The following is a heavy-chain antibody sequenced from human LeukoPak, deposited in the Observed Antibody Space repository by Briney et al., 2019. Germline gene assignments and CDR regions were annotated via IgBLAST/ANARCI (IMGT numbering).Heavy chain of an antibody. Sequence: GGSLRLSCAVSGFTFSSYSMNWVRQAPGKGLEWVSYISSSSSTIYYADSVKGRFTISRDNAKNSLYLQMNSLRAEDTAVYYCARDAGGYDLEAYDYWGQGTLVTVSS. D-gene: IGHD5-12*01. V-gene: IGHV3-48*04. CDR3: ARDAGGYDLEAYDY. CDR1: GFTFSSYS. J-gene: IGHJ4*02. CDR2: ISSSSSTI.